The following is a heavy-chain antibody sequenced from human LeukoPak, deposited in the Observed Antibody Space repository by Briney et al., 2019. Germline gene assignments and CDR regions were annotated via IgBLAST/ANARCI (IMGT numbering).Heavy chain of an antibody. CDR1: GGSISSYY. Sequence: NPSETLSLTCTVSGGSISSYYWSWIRQPPGKGLEWIGYIYYSGSTNYNPSLKSRVIISVDTSKNQFSLKLSSVTAADTAVHYCARTYRYDFWSGYYHWGQGTPVTVSS. V-gene: IGHV4-59*01. CDR2: IYYSGST. J-gene: IGHJ4*02. D-gene: IGHD3-3*01. CDR3: ARTYRYDFWSGYYH.